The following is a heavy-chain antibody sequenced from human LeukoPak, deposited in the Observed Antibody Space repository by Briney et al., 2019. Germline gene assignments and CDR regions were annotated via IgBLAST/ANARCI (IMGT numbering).Heavy chain of an antibody. CDR1: GFTFSSYA. CDR2: INHSGST. J-gene: IGHJ4*02. D-gene: IGHD3-22*01. Sequence: GSLRLSCAASGFTFSSYAMSWVRQAPGKGLEWIGEINHSGSTNYNPSLKSRVTISVDTSKNQFSLKLSSVTAADTAVYYCARGKVTYYYDSSGYYYAPFDYWGQGTLVTVSS. CDR3: ARGKVTYYYDSSGYYYAPFDY. V-gene: IGHV4-34*01.